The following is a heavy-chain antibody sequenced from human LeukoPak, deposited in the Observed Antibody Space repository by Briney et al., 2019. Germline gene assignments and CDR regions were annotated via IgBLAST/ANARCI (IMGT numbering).Heavy chain of an antibody. CDR2: IKEDGSEK. J-gene: IGHJ4*02. CDR1: GFTFSTYW. D-gene: IGHD3-10*01. V-gene: IGHV3-7*01. CDR3: ASGGHVDY. Sequence: GGSLRLSCAASGFTFSTYWMTWVRQAPGKGLEWVANIKEDGSEKHYVDSVKGRFTISRDNAKNSLYLQMDSLRVEDAAVYYCASGGHVDYCGQGTLVTVSS.